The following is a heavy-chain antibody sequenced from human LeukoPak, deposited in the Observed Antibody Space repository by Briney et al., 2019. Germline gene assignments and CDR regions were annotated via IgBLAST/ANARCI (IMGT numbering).Heavy chain of an antibody. V-gene: IGHV3-23*01. CDR3: AKVSELRVYLNWFDP. CDR1: GFTFSSYA. J-gene: IGHJ5*02. Sequence: PGGSLRLSCAASGFTFSSYAMHWVRQAPGKGLEWVSAISGSGGSTYYADSVKGRFTISRDNSKNTLYLQMNSLRAEDTAVYYCAKVSELRVYLNWFDPWGQGTLVTVSS. CDR2: ISGSGGST. D-gene: IGHD3-10*01.